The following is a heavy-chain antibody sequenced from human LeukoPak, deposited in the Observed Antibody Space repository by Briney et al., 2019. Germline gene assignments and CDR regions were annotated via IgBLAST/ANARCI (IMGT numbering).Heavy chain of an antibody. D-gene: IGHD5-24*01. CDR3: ARVRRRWLQLFDY. J-gene: IGHJ4*02. V-gene: IGHV4-34*01. CDR1: GGSFSGYY. CDR2: INHSGST. Sequence: PSETLSLTCAVYGGSFSGYYWSWVRQPPGKGLEWIGEINHSGSTNYNPSLKSRVTISVDMSKNQFSLKLSSVTAADTAVYYCARVRRRWLQLFDYWGQGTLVTVSS.